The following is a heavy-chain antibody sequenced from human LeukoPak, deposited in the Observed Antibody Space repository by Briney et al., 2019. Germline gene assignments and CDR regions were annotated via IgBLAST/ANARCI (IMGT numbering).Heavy chain of an antibody. D-gene: IGHD4-17*01. Sequence: GGSLRLSCAASGFTFSSYLMNWVRQAPGKGLEWVSSISSSGTYMFYADSVKGRCTISRDNAKNSLYLQINSLRADDTAVYYCARVDYADYAPNFDYWGQGTLVTVSS. J-gene: IGHJ4*02. CDR3: ARVDYADYAPNFDY. CDR1: GFTFSSYL. CDR2: ISSSGTYM. V-gene: IGHV3-21*01.